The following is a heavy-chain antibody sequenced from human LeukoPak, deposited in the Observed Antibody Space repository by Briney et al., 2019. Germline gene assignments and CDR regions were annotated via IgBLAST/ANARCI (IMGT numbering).Heavy chain of an antibody. CDR3: ARGYQFVGEMATREPFDY. CDR1: GFTFSSYW. J-gene: IGHJ4*02. D-gene: IGHD5-24*01. Sequence: GGSLRLSCAASGFTFSSYWMTWVRQAPGKGLEWVANIKQDGSEKYYVDSVKGRFTISRDNAKNSLYLQMNSLRAEDTAVYYCARGYQFVGEMATREPFDYWGQGTLVTVSS. CDR2: IKQDGSEK. V-gene: IGHV3-7*01.